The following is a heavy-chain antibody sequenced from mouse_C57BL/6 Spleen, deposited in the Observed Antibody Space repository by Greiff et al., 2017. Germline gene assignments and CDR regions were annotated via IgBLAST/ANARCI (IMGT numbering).Heavy chain of an antibody. V-gene: IGHV1-5*01. CDR2: IYPGNSDT. CDR1: GYTFTSYW. D-gene: IGHD1-1*01. CDR3: TNYYGSNYWYFDV. J-gene: IGHJ1*03. Sequence: VQLLQSGTVLARPGASVKMSCKTSGYTFTSYWMHWVKQRPGQGLEWIGAIYPGNSDTSYNQKFKGKAKLTAVTSASTAYMELSSLTNEDSAVYYCTNYYGSNYWYFDVGGTGTTVTVSS.